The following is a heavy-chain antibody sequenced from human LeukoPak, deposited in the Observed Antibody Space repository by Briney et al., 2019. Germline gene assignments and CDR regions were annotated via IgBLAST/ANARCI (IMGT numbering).Heavy chain of an antibody. Sequence: PGGSLRLSCAASGFTFSDYYMSWIRQAPGKGLEWVSYISSSSSYTNYADSVKGRFTISRDNAKNSLYLQMNSLRAEDTAVYYCARVGPRYYFDYWGQGTLVTVSS. CDR2: ISSSSSYT. CDR1: GFTFSDYY. V-gene: IGHV3-11*05. CDR3: ARVGPRYYFDY. J-gene: IGHJ4*02.